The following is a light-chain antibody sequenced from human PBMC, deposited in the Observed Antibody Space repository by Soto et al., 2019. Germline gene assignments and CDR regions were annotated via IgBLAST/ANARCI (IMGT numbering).Light chain of an antibody. CDR3: QQYNTWPT. Sequence: EIVMTQSPATLSVSPGERATLSCRASQSVASNLAWYQHQPGQAPSLLIYGASTRAPGIPDRFSGSGSGAEITLTTSSLQSADFAVYYWQQYNTWPTFGQGTKVEIK. CDR1: QSVASN. J-gene: IGKJ1*01. CDR2: GAS. V-gene: IGKV3-15*01.